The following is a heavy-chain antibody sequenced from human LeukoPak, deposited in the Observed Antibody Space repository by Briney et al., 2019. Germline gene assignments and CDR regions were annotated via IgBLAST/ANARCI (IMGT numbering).Heavy chain of an antibody. J-gene: IGHJ4*02. CDR1: GGSISSSSYY. CDR2: IYYTANT. CDR3: ARRDRYDSSGYFVY. D-gene: IGHD3-22*01. Sequence: SETLSLTCTVSGGSISSSSYYWGWIRQPPGKGLEWIWSIYYTANTYYNSSLKSRVPLSVDPSKTPFSLKLSSVTAAGPAVYYCARRDRYDSSGYFVYWGQGTLVTVST. V-gene: IGHV4-39*01.